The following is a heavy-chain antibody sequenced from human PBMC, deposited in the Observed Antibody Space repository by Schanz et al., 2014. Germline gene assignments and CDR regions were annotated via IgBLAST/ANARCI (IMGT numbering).Heavy chain of an antibody. CDR1: GGTFSSFG. CDR3: ASSGAGYSSSWDFDY. D-gene: IGHD6-13*01. CDR2: IIPSLGLA. J-gene: IGHJ4*02. V-gene: IGHV1-69*02. Sequence: VQLEQSGAEVKKPGSSVKVSCKASGGTFSSFGINWVRQAPGQGLEWMGRIIPSLGLAKYEQKFQDKVTITADTSTNTAYMELSSLTSEDTAVYYCASSGAGYSSSWDFDYWGQGTLVTVSS.